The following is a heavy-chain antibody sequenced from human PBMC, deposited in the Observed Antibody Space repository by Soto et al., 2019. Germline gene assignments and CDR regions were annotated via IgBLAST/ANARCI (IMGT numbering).Heavy chain of an antibody. CDR3: TRGRSMIANDDFEY. CDR2: MSFDGNSK. Sequence: GGSLRLSCAASGFAVSSYSMHWVRQAPGKGLEWVAAMSFDGNSKYFADSVKGRFKISRDTSKNTWSLEMGSLGVEDSALYHCTRGRSMIANDDFEYWGQGTQVTVSS. CDR1: GFAVSSYS. D-gene: IGHD2-21*01. V-gene: IGHV3-30-3*01. J-gene: IGHJ4*02.